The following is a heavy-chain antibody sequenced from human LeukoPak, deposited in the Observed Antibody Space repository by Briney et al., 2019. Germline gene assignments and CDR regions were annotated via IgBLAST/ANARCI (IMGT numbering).Heavy chain of an antibody. CDR1: GFTFSRYS. D-gene: IGHD3-22*01. Sequence: GGSLRLSCAASGFTFSRYSMNGVREARGKGVEGVSYISSSSSTIYYAAALKGRFTISRDNAKNSLYLQMNSLRAEDTAVYYCARVGRFFTGSPTYYYDSSGYYIDYWGQGTLVTVSS. V-gene: IGHV3-48*01. CDR3: ARVGRFFTGSPTYYYDSSGYYIDY. CDR2: ISSSSSTI. J-gene: IGHJ4*02.